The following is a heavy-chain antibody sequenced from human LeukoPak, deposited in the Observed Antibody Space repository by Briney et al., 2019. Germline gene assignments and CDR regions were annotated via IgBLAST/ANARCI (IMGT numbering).Heavy chain of an antibody. CDR3: ARVGSSWYPNWFDP. D-gene: IGHD6-13*01. J-gene: IGHJ5*02. V-gene: IGHV4-38-2*02. CDR2: IYHSGST. CDR1: GYSISSGYY. Sequence: SETLSLTCTVSGYSISSGYYWGWIRQPPGKGLEWIGSIYHSGSTYYNPSLESRVTISVDTSKNQFSLKLSSVTAADTAVYYCARVGSSWYPNWFDPWGQGTLVTVSS.